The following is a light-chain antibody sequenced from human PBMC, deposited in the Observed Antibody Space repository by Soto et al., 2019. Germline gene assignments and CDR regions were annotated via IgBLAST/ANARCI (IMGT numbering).Light chain of an antibody. CDR3: CSNAGSHYYV. CDR2: EVT. Sequence: QSVLTQPASASGSPGQSVTISSTGTSSDVGGYNYVSWYQQHPGKAPKLLIYEVTKRPSGAPDRFSGSKSGNTASLTVSGLQADDEAEYYCCSNAGSHYYVFGTGTKVTVL. J-gene: IGLJ1*01. CDR1: SSDVGGYNY. V-gene: IGLV2-8*01.